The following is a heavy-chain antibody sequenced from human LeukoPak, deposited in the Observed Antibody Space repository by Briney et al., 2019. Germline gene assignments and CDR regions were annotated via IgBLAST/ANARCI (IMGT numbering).Heavy chain of an antibody. CDR2: IIPIFGTA. CDR1: GGTFSSYA. Sequence: SVKVSCKASGGTFSSYAISWVRQAPGQGLEWMGGIIPIFGTANYAQKFQGRVTITADESTSTAYMELSSLRSEDTAVYYCARVASGSYLAFDYWGQGTLVTVSP. J-gene: IGHJ4*02. D-gene: IGHD1-26*01. V-gene: IGHV1-69*13. CDR3: ARVASGSYLAFDY.